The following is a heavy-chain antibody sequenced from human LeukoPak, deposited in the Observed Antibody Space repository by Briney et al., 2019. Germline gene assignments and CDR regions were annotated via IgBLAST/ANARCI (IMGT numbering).Heavy chain of an antibody. CDR1: GYTFTSYY. Sequence: ASVKVSCKASGYTFTSYYMHWVRQAPGQGLEWMGIINPSGGSTSYAQKFQGRVTMTRNTSISTAYMELSSLRSEDTAVYYCASSSGYYYYYYYMDVWGKGTTVTVSS. V-gene: IGHV1-46*01. J-gene: IGHJ6*03. CDR3: ASSSGYYYYYYYMDV. CDR2: INPSGGST.